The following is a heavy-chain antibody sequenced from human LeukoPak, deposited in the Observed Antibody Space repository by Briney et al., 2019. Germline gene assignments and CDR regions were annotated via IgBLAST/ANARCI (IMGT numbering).Heavy chain of an antibody. V-gene: IGHV4-59*01. CDR1: GGSISSYY. J-gene: IGHJ6*02. CDR3: ARANTIFGVVIPAPYYYYYGMDV. CDR2: IYYSGST. D-gene: IGHD3-3*01. Sequence: SETLSLTCTVSGGSISSYYWSWIRQPPGKGLEWIGYIYYSGSTNYNPSLKSRVTISVDTSKNQFSLKLSSVTAADTAVYYCARANTIFGVVIPAPYYYYYGMDVWGQGTTVTVSS.